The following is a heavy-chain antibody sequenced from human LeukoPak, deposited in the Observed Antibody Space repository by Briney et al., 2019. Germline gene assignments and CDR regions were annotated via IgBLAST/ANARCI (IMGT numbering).Heavy chain of an antibody. J-gene: IGHJ4*02. D-gene: IGHD6-19*01. CDR1: GDSISSSY. V-gene: IGHV4-4*07. Sequence: SETLSLTCTVSGDSISSSYWGWIRQPAGKGLEWIGRIHTSGSTYYSPSLKSRVTMSVDTSTNQFSLKLSPVTAADTAMYYCARVRLGRGLDYWGQGTLVTVSS. CDR2: IHTSGST. CDR3: ARVRLGRGLDY.